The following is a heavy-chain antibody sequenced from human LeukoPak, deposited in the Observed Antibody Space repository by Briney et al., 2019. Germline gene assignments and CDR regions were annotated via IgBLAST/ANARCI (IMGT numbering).Heavy chain of an antibody. Sequence: VASVKVSCKASGYTFTSYGIGWVRQAPGQGLEWMGWISAYNGNTNYAQKLQGRVTMTTDTSTSTAYMELRSLRSDDTAVYYCAREAIYCSSTSCYANPYYYYGMDVWGKGTTVTVSS. V-gene: IGHV1-18*04. CDR1: GYTFTSYG. J-gene: IGHJ6*04. CDR3: AREAIYCSSTSCYANPYYYYGMDV. CDR2: ISAYNGNT. D-gene: IGHD2-2*01.